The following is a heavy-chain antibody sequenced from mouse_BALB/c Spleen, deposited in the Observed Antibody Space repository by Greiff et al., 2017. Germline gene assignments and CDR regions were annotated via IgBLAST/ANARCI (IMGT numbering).Heavy chain of an antibody. Sequence: QVQLQQSGAELAKPGASVKMSCKASGYTFTSYWMHWVKQRPGQGLEWIGYINPSTGYTEYNQKFKDKATLTADKSSSTAYMQLSSLTSEDSAVYYCARGHGKGWYFDVWGAGTTVTVSS. J-gene: IGHJ1*01. CDR1: GYTFTSYW. CDR3: ARGHGKGWYFDV. CDR2: INPSTGYT. D-gene: IGHD2-1*01. V-gene: IGHV1-7*01.